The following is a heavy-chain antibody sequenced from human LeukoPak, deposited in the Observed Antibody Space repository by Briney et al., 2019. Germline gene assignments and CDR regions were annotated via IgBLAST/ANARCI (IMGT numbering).Heavy chain of an antibody. V-gene: IGHV7-4-1*02. CDR2: INTNTGNP. Sequence: SVKVSCKASGYTFTSNAMNWVRQAPGQGLEWMGWINTNTGNPTYAQGFTGRFVFSLVTSVNTAYLQISSLKAEDTAVYYCARGGQWLAPFYFDYWGQGTLVTVSS. D-gene: IGHD6-19*01. CDR3: ARGGQWLAPFYFDY. J-gene: IGHJ4*02. CDR1: GYTFTSNA.